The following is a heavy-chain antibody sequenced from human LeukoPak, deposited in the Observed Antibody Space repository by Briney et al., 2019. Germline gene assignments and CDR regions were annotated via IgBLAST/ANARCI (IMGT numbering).Heavy chain of an antibody. D-gene: IGHD5-24*01. CDR2: IYTGGST. Sequence: PGGSLRLSCAASGFIVSSNYMNWVRQAPGKGLEWVSVIYTGGSTYYADPVKGRFTISRDISRNTVHLQMNSLRAGDTAVYYCARDPHGYNSYFDYWGQGTLVTVSS. J-gene: IGHJ4*02. CDR1: GFIVSSNY. CDR3: ARDPHGYNSYFDY. V-gene: IGHV3-53*01.